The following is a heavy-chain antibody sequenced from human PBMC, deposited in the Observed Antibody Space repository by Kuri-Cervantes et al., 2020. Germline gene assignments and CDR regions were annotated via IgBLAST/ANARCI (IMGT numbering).Heavy chain of an antibody. Sequence: GESLKISCTASGFTVNSNYISWVRQAPGKGLEWVSLISSGGSTYHADPVKGRFTISRDNSKNTLYLQMNSLRVEDTAVYYCARDLWFGEFRWFDPWGQGTLVTVSS. D-gene: IGHD3-10*01. CDR2: ISSGGST. CDR1: GFTVNSNY. V-gene: IGHV3-53*05. CDR3: ARDLWFGEFRWFDP. J-gene: IGHJ5*02.